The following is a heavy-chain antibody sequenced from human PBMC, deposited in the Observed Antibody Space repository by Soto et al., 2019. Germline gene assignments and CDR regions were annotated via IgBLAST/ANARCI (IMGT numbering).Heavy chain of an antibody. J-gene: IGHJ6*02. V-gene: IGHV3-23*01. CDR3: AKEVAVLIRYCSGGSCYYYGMDV. D-gene: IGHD2-15*01. CDR1: GFTFSSYA. CDR2: ISGSGGST. Sequence: GGSLRLSCAASGFTFSSYAMSWVRQAPGKGLEWVSAISGSGGSTYYADSVKGRFTISRDNSKNTLYLQMNSLRAEDTAVYYCAKEVAVLIRYCSGGSCYYYGMDVWGQGTTVTVSS.